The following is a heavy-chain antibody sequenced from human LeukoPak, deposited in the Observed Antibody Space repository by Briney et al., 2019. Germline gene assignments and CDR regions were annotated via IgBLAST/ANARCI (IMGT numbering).Heavy chain of an antibody. CDR1: GFTFSSYA. J-gene: IGHJ6*02. Sequence: GSLRLSCAASGFTFSSYAMHWVRQAPGKGLEWVAVISYDGSNKYYADSVKGRFTISRDNSKNTLYLQMNSLRAEDTAVYYCARGGRYCSSTSCYSLYGMDVWGQGTTVTVSS. V-gene: IGHV3-30-3*01. D-gene: IGHD2-2*01. CDR3: ARGGRYCSSTSCYSLYGMDV. CDR2: ISYDGSNK.